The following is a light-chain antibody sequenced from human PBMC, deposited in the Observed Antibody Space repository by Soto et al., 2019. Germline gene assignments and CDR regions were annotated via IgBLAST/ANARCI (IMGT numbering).Light chain of an antibody. CDR3: QQYDNWSRT. CDR2: GAA. J-gene: IGKJ4*02. CDR1: QSVGTN. V-gene: IGKV3-15*01. Sequence: EIVMTQSPVILSVSPGERATLSCRASQSVGTNLAWYQQKPGQAPRLLISGAATRATGIPARFSGRGSGTALSLTVSSRQSEDFAVYYCQQYDNWSRTFGEGTKVEIK.